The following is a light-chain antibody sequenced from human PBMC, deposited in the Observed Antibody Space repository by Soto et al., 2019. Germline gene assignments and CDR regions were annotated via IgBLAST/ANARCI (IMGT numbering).Light chain of an antibody. CDR3: QQYNNWPLWT. CDR1: QSVSSN. V-gene: IGKV3-15*01. Sequence: EIVMTQSPATLSVSPGERATLSCRASQSVSSNLAWYQQNPGQAPRLLIYGASTRATAIPARFSGSGFGTEFTLTISSLQAEDFAVYYCQQYNNWPLWTFGQGTKVEIK. J-gene: IGKJ1*01. CDR2: GAS.